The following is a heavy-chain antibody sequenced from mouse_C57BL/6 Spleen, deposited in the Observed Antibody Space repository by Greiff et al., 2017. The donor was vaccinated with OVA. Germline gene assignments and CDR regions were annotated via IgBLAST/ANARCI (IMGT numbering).Heavy chain of an antibody. CDR2: IYPGDGDT. Sequence: QVQLQQSGPELVKPGASVKISCKASGYAFSSSWMNWVKQRPGKGLEWIGRIYPGDGDTNYNGKFKGKATLTADKSSSTAYMQLSSLTSEDSAVYFCAREETAQASFAYWGQGTLVTVSA. D-gene: IGHD3-2*02. CDR1: GYAFSSSW. CDR3: AREETAQASFAY. V-gene: IGHV1-82*01. J-gene: IGHJ3*01.